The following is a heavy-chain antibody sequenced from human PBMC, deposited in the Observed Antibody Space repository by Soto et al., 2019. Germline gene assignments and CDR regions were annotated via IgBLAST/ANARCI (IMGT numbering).Heavy chain of an antibody. CDR1: GFTFADSA. J-gene: IGHJ4*02. CDR2: VVVDSGNT. CDR3: AAANNTSPFDY. Sequence: SVKVSCKASGFTFADSAVQWVRQARGQRLEWIGRVVVDSGNTKYAQKFPERVTITWDMSTSTAYMELSSLRSEDTAVYYCAAANNTSPFDYWGQGTLVTVSS. D-gene: IGHD1-26*01. V-gene: IGHV1-58*01.